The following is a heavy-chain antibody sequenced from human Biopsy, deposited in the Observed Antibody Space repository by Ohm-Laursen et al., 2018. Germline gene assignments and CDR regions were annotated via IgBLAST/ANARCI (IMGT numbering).Heavy chain of an antibody. D-gene: IGHD3-16*02. Sequence: ASVKVSCKTSGYNFISYSINWVRQAPGQGLEWMGWIRPFNGDTKYGQKFQDRVTMTTDTSTSTVYMELTSLRSDDTAVYYCARGEVTFGELIVSLDSWGQGTLVTVSS. CDR3: ARGEVTFGELIVSLDS. CDR2: IRPFNGDT. J-gene: IGHJ4*02. CDR1: GYNFISYS. V-gene: IGHV1-18*01.